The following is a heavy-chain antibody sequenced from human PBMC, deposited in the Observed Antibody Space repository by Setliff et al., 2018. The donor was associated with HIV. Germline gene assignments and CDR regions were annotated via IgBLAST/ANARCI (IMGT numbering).Heavy chain of an antibody. V-gene: IGHV4-39*01. CDR3: GSRWEQRGLGTILQYFDWSTTGDV. CDR2: MYYSGAT. CDR1: GGSINSNTYY. D-gene: IGHD3-9*01. Sequence: KPSETLSLTCTVSGGSINSNTYYWGWIRQPPGKGLEWIGSMYYSGATYYNPSLKSRVTISLDTSRTQFSMKLKSVTSADTAVYYCGSRWEQRGLGTILQYFDWSTTGDVWGKGTTVTVSS. J-gene: IGHJ6*04.